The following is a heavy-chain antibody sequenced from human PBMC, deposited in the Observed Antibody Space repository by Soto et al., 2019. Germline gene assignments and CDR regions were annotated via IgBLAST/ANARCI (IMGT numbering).Heavy chain of an antibody. Sequence: GGSLRLSCAASGFTFSNAWMNWVRQAPGKGLEWVGRIKSKTDGGTTDYAAPVKGRFTISRDDSKNTLYLQMNSLKTEDTAVYYCTTDDTKLLWFGESKYYFDYWGQGTLVTVSS. CDR1: GFTFSNAW. D-gene: IGHD3-10*01. CDR2: IKSKTDGGTT. J-gene: IGHJ4*02. CDR3: TTDDTKLLWFGESKYYFDY. V-gene: IGHV3-15*07.